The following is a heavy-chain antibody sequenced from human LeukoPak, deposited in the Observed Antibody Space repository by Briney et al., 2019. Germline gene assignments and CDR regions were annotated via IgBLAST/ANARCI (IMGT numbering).Heavy chain of an antibody. J-gene: IGHJ3*02. Sequence: GESLKISCKGSGYRFTTYWIAWVRQMPGKALEWMGIIYPGDSDTRYSPSFQGQVTISSDKSISTAYLQWSGLKASDTAMYYCARHIERYYDSYAFDIWGQGTMVTVSS. CDR3: ARHIERYYDSYAFDI. D-gene: IGHD3-22*01. CDR2: IYPGDSDT. CDR1: GYRFTTYW. V-gene: IGHV5-51*01.